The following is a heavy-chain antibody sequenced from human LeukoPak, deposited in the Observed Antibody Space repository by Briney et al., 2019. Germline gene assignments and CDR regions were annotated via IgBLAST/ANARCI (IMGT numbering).Heavy chain of an antibody. J-gene: IGHJ4*02. D-gene: IGHD6-19*01. CDR2: ISYDGSNK. Sequence: GRSLRLSCAASGFTFSSYAMHWVRQAPGKGLEWVAVISYDGSNKYCADSVKGRFTISRDNSKNTLYLQMNSLRAEDTAVYYCARAIAVAGELDYWGQGTLVTVSS. CDR1: GFTFSSYA. V-gene: IGHV3-30-3*01. CDR3: ARAIAVAGELDY.